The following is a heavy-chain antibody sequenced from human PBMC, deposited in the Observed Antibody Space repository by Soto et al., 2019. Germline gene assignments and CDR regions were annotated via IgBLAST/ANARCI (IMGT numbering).Heavy chain of an antibody. CDR2: INHSGST. Sequence: SETLSLTCAVYGGSFSGYYWSWIRQPPGKGLEWIGEINHSGSTNYNPSLKSRVPISVDTSKNQFSLKLSSVTAADTAVYYCARSLWLRSYFDYWGQGTLVTVSS. CDR1: GGSFSGYY. D-gene: IGHD5-12*01. J-gene: IGHJ4*02. V-gene: IGHV4-34*01. CDR3: ARSLWLRSYFDY.